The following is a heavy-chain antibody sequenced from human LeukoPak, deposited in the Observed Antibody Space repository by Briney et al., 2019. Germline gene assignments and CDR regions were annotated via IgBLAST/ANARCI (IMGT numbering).Heavy chain of an antibody. Sequence: SGGSLRLSCTVSGFTVSINSMSWVRQAPGKGLEWVSFIYSGGNTHYSDSVKGRFTISRDNSKDTLYFQMNSLRAEDTAVYYCARKAGYYGSGSYAEYWGQGTLVTVSS. J-gene: IGHJ4*02. V-gene: IGHV3-53*01. D-gene: IGHD3-10*01. CDR1: GFTVSINS. CDR2: IYSGGNT. CDR3: ARKAGYYGSGSYAEY.